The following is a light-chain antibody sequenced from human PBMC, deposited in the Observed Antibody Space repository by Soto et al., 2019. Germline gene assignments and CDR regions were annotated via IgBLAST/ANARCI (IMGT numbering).Light chain of an antibody. CDR1: QTVASN. V-gene: IGKV3-15*01. CDR3: QQYHNWPPQYT. CDR2: GAS. J-gene: IGKJ2*01. Sequence: EIVMTQSPAFLSVSPGDGATLSCRASQTVASNLAWYQQKPGKGPRLLIHGASTRAAGVPARFSGSGSGTDFTLTISSLQSEDFAVYYCQQYHNWPPQYTFGQGTKLQIK.